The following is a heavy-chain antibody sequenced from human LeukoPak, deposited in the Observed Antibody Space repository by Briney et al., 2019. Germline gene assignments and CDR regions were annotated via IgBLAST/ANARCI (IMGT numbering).Heavy chain of an antibody. J-gene: IGHJ3*02. V-gene: IGHV5-51*01. CDR3: ARSRYNWNDIGDAFDI. D-gene: IGHD1-1*01. CDR1: GYSFTSYW. Sequence: GESLKISCKGSGYSFTSYWIGWVRQMPGKGLEWMGIIYPGDSDTRYSPSFQGQVTISADKSISTAYLQWSSLKASDTAMYYCARSRYNWNDIGDAFDIWGQGTMVTVSS. CDR2: IYPGDSDT.